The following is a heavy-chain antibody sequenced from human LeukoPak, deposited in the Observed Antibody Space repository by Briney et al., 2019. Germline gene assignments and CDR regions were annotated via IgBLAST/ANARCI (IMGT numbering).Heavy chain of an antibody. CDR3: ARDPGYNILTGYYNGHPLVY. Sequence: PGGSLRLSCAASGFTFSIYAMNWVRQAPGKGLEWVSAISGGGGTTYYADSVKGRFTISRDNSKNTLYLQMNSLRAEDTAVYYCARDPGYNILTGYYNGHPLVYWGQGTLVTVSS. J-gene: IGHJ4*02. V-gene: IGHV3-23*01. CDR1: GFTFSIYA. D-gene: IGHD3-9*01. CDR2: ISGGGGTT.